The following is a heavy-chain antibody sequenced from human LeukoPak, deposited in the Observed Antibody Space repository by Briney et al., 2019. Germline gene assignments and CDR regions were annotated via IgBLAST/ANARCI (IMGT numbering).Heavy chain of an antibody. V-gene: IGHV4-4*02. D-gene: IGHD2-15*01. Sequence: KASETLSLTCAVSGVSISSSNWWTWVRQPPGKGLEWMGEIYHSGSSNYNPSLKSRVTMSVDRSKSQFSLNLTSVTAADTAVYYCARSVGISNLDYWGQGTLVTVSS. CDR1: GVSISSSNW. CDR2: IYHSGSS. CDR3: ARSVGISNLDY. J-gene: IGHJ4*02.